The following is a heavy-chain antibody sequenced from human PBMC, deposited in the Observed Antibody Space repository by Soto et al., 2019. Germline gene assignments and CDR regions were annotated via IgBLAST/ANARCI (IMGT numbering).Heavy chain of an antibody. CDR1: GFTFSSYS. V-gene: IGHV3-21*01. CDR3: ARVVSARGWLHKGGVDY. CDR2: ISSSSSYI. D-gene: IGHD3-16*01. J-gene: IGHJ4*02. Sequence: EVQLVESGGGLVKPGGSLRLSCAASGFTFSSYSMNWVRQAPGKGLEWVSSISSSSSYIYYADSVKGRFTISRDNAKNSLYLQMNSLRAEDTAVYYWARVVSARGWLHKGGVDYWGQGTLVTVSS.